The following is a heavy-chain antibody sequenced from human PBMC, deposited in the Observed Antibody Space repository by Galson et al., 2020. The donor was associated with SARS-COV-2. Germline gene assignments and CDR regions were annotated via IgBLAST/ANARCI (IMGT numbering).Heavy chain of an antibody. J-gene: IGHJ6*02. CDR3: ARDSDYGDYQLENFHHYYYGMDV. V-gene: IGHV4-59*01. CDR2: IYYSGST. Sequence: ASETLSLTCTVSGGSISSYYWSWIRQPPGKGLEWIGYIYYSGSTNYNTSLKSRVTISVDTSKNQFSLKLSSVTAADTAVYYCARDSDYGDYQLENFHHYYYGMDVWGQGTTVTVSS. CDR1: GGSISSYY. D-gene: IGHD4-17*01.